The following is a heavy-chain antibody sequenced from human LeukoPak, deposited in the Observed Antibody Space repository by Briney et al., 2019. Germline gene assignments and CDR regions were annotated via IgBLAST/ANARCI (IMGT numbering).Heavy chain of an antibody. CDR1: GFTFSSYG. V-gene: IGHV3-33*01. CDR2: IWYDGSNK. CDR3: ARGPYYYYYGMDV. J-gene: IGHJ6*02. Sequence: GGSLRLSCAASGFTFSSYGMPWVRQAPGKGLEWVAVIWYDGSNKYYADSEKGRFTISRDNSKNTLYLQMKSLRAEDTAVYYCARGPYYYYYGMDVWGQGTTVTVSS.